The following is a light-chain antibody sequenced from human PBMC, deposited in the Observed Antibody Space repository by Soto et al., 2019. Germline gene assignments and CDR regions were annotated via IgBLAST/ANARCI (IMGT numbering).Light chain of an antibody. J-gene: IGKJ1*01. Sequence: DIQMTQSPSSLSASVGDRVTITCRASQSISTYLNWYQQKPGRAPKLLIYAASTLQSGVPSRFSGSGSGTDFTLTISSLQPADFATYYCQQSYNTPPTFGQGTKVDIK. CDR2: AAS. V-gene: IGKV1-39*01. CDR1: QSISTY. CDR3: QQSYNTPPT.